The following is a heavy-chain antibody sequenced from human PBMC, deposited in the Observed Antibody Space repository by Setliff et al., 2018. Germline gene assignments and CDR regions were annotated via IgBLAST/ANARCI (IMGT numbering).Heavy chain of an antibody. Sequence: PSETLSLTCAVYGGSFSGYYWSWIRQPPGKGLELIGEINHTGSTNYNPSLKSRVTISVDTSKNQFSLRLSSVTAADTAVYYCARGYCNSAGCFFAGWFDPWGQGTLVTAPQ. CDR2: INHTGST. J-gene: IGHJ5*02. V-gene: IGHV4-34*01. D-gene: IGHD2-2*01. CDR3: ARGYCNSAGCFFAGWFDP. CDR1: GGSFSGYY.